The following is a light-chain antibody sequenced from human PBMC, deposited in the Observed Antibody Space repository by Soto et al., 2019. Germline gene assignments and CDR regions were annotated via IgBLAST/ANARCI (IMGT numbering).Light chain of an antibody. CDR1: QGISSW. CDR2: AAS. J-gene: IGKJ1*01. Sequence: DIQMTQSPSSVSASVGDRVTFTCRASQGISSWLAWYQQKPGKAPKLLIYAASTLQGAVPSRFSGRGSGTEYTLTLSGLQSEDFGVYFCQQYDQWWTFGQGTKVEVK. CDR3: QQYDQWWT. V-gene: IGKV1-12*01.